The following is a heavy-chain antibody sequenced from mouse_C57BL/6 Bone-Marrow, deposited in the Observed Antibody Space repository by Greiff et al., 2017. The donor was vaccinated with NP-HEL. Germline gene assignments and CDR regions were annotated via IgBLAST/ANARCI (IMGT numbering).Heavy chain of an antibody. CDR1: GYAFSSYW. V-gene: IGHV1-80*01. CDR2: IYPGDGDT. Sequence: QVQLKQSGAELVKPGASVKISCKASGYAFSSYWMNWVKQRPGKGLEWIGQIYPGDGDTNYNGKFKGKATLTADKSSSTAYMQLSSLTSEDSAVYFCHYYGSSHWYFDVWGTGTTVTVSS. D-gene: IGHD1-1*01. CDR3: HYYGSSHWYFDV. J-gene: IGHJ1*03.